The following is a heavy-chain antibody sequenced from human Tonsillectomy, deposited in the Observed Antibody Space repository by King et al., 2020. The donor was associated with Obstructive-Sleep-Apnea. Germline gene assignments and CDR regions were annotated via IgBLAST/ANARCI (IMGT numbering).Heavy chain of an antibody. CDR2: INTDGSYT. D-gene: IGHD4-17*01. J-gene: IGHJ6*02. V-gene: IGHV3-74*01. CDR1: GFTFSSFW. Sequence: VQLVESGGGLVQPGGSLRLSCAASGFTFSSFWMHWVRQAPGKGLVWVSRINTDGSYTSYAGSVKGRFTISRDNAKNTLFLQMNSLRAEDTAVYSCARSGDYGKFYYYGVDVWGPGTTVTVSS. CDR3: ARSGDYGKFYYYGVDV.